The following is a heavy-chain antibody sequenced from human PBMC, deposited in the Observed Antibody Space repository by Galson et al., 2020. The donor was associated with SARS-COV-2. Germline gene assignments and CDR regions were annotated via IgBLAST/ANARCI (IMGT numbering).Heavy chain of an antibody. CDR3: ARTGYTSGWTDFDY. CDR2: IYYSGST. J-gene: IGHJ4*02. Sequence: SETLSLTCTVSGGSISSSSYYWGWIRQPPGKGLEWNGSIYYSGSTYYNPSLKSRVTISIDTSKIQFSLKLSSVTAADTAVYYCARTGYTSGWTDFDYWGQGTLVTVSS. V-gene: IGHV4-39*07. D-gene: IGHD6-19*01. CDR1: GGSISSSSYY.